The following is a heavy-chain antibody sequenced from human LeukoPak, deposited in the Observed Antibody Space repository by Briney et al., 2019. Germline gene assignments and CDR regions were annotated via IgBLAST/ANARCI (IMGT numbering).Heavy chain of an antibody. CDR2: INAGNGNT. CDR3: ARGLGGSGSYSYIDY. V-gene: IGHV1-3*03. J-gene: IGHJ4*02. Sequence: ASVKVSCKASGYTFTSYAMHWVRQAPGQRLEWMGWINAGNGNTKYSQGFQGRVTITRDTSASTAYMELSSLRSEDMAVYYCARGLGGSGSYSYIDYWGQGTLVTVSS. D-gene: IGHD1-26*01. CDR1: GYTFTSYA.